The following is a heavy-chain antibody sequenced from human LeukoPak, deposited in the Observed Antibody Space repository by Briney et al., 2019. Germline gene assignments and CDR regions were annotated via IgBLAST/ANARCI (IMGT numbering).Heavy chain of an antibody. Sequence: GGSLRLSCAASGFTFSSYWMSWVRQAPGKGLEWVANIKQDGSEKNFVDSVKGRFIISRDNAKKSLYLQMNSLRAEDTAVYYCARDRGETHYYFDYWGQGTLVTVSS. CDR1: GFTFSSYW. D-gene: IGHD3-16*01. J-gene: IGHJ4*02. CDR3: ARDRGETHYYFDY. V-gene: IGHV3-7*01. CDR2: IKQDGSEK.